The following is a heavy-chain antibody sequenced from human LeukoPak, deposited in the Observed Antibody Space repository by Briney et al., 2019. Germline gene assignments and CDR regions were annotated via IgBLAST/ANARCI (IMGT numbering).Heavy chain of an antibody. CDR2: INPNTAGT. J-gene: IGHJ6*03. D-gene: IGHD4-11*01. CDR3: ATSAGDYRAGHYYYMGV. V-gene: IGHV1-2*02. CDR1: GYTFTGYY. Sequence: ASVRVSCKASGYTFTGYYFHWVRQAPGQGLEWMGWINPNTAGTNYAQKFLGGVTLTWDTSISTAYMELNRLTSDDTAVYYCATSAGDYRAGHYYYMGVWGKGTSVTVSS.